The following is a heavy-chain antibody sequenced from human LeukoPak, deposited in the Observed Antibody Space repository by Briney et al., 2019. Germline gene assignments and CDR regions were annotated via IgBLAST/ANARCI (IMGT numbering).Heavy chain of an antibody. J-gene: IGHJ6*03. CDR2: IYYSGGT. D-gene: IGHD3-10*01. CDR3: ARDFWFGPNRRGLGYMDV. CDR1: GGSISSGGYS. Sequence: SETLSLTCSVSGGSISSGGYSWSWNRQPPGKGLEWIGYIYYSGGTYYNPSLKSRVTISGDKSKNQFSLKLSSVTAADTAVYYCARDFWFGPNRRGLGYMDVWGKGTTVTVSS. V-gene: IGHV4-30-4*07.